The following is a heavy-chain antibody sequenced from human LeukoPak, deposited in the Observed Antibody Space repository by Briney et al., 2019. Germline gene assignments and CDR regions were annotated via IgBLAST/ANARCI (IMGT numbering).Heavy chain of an antibody. V-gene: IGHV3-30*02. Sequence: GGSLRLSCAASGFTFSSYGMHWARQAPGKGLEWVAFIRYDGSNKYYADSVKGRFTISRDNSKNTLYLQMNSLRAEDTAVYYCAKDYYDFWSGYYPDYWGQGTLVTVSS. D-gene: IGHD3-3*01. CDR2: IRYDGSNK. CDR3: AKDYYDFWSGYYPDY. J-gene: IGHJ4*02. CDR1: GFTFSSYG.